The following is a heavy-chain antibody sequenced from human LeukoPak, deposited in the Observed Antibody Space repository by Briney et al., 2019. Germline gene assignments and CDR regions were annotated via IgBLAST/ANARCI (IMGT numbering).Heavy chain of an antibody. V-gene: IGHV3-21*01. CDR3: ARARYDSSGYYPLGDY. Sequence: GGSLRLSCAASGFTFSSYSMIWVRRAPGKGLEWVASITRSSNYLYYADSLKGRFTISRDNAKSSLYLQMNSLRAEDTAVYYCARARYDSSGYYPLGDYWGQGTLVTVSS. D-gene: IGHD3-22*01. J-gene: IGHJ4*02. CDR2: ITRSSNYL. CDR1: GFTFSSYS.